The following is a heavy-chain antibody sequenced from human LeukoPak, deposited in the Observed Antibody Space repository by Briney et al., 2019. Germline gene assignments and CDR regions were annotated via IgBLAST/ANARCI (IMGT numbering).Heavy chain of an antibody. V-gene: IGHV3-72*01. CDR1: GFTFSDHN. Sequence: GGSLRLFCAASGFTFSDHNMDCVRQAPGKGLEWVGRIKNKTNSYTTRYAASVQGRFTISRDDLKNSLYLQMNSLKTEDTAVYYCADLGTPYWGQGTLVTVSS. CDR3: ADLGTPY. J-gene: IGHJ4*02. CDR2: IKNKTNSYTT.